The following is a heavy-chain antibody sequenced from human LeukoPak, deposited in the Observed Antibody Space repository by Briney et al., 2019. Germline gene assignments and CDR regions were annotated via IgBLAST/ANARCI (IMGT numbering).Heavy chain of an antibody. CDR1: GGSMSSYY. J-gene: IGHJ5*02. CDR2: IHTSWTT. Sequence: SEALSLTCTVSGGSMSSYYWSFIRQPAGKGLEWIGRIHTSWTTYYNPSLKSRVTMSVDTSRNQFSLRLTSVTAADTSVYYCARGDYYDGGGRNWFDPWGQGTLVTVSS. D-gene: IGHD3-16*01. V-gene: IGHV4-4*07. CDR3: ARGDYYDGGGRNWFDP.